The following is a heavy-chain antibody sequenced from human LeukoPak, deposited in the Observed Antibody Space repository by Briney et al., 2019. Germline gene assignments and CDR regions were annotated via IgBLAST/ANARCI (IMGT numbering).Heavy chain of an antibody. CDR2: IYYSGST. Sequence: PSETLSLTCTVSGGSISSYYWSWIRQPPGKGLEWIGYIYYSGSTNYNPSLKSRVTISVDTSKNQFSLKLSSVTAADTAVYYCARGDVVVPAAMLIFDYWGQGTLVTVP. J-gene: IGHJ4*02. D-gene: IGHD2-2*01. V-gene: IGHV4-59*01. CDR1: GGSISSYY. CDR3: ARGDVVVPAAMLIFDY.